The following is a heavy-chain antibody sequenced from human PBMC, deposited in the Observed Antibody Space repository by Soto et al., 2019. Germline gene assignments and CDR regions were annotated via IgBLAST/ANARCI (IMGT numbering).Heavy chain of an antibody. V-gene: IGHV1-69*01. CDR1: RGTFSSYA. J-gene: IGHJ4*02. CDR3: PRGRRERITMIVVVRDPYYFDY. Sequence: SVQVSPKASRGTFSSYALNCVRQAPGQGLEWMGGIIPIFCTANYAQKFQGRLTITAYEPTLKAYMQLSSLRKAPPADYYCPRGRRERITMIVVVRDPYYFDYWGQGTLVTVSS. D-gene: IGHD3-22*01. CDR2: IIPIFCTA.